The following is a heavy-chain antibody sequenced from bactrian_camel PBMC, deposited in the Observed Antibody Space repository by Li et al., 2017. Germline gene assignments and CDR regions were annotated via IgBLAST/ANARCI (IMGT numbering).Heavy chain of an antibody. V-gene: IGHV3S53*01. CDR1: SITDGIDA. Sequence: VQLVESGGGSVQAGQSLRLSCAASSITDGIDAMAWFRQPPGKEREGVARILPRGPDTDYAGSVEGRFTISLDAAKNTVNLQMNSLKPEDTAMYYCAAGSILPFGGGRNWFGGCNFADWGHGTQVTVSS. CDR2: ILPRGPDT. J-gene: IGHJ4*01. D-gene: IGHD7*01. CDR3: AAGSILPFGGGRNWFGGCNFAD.